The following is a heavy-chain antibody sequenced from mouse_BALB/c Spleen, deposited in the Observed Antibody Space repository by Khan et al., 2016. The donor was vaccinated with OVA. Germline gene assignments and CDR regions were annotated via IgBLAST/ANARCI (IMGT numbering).Heavy chain of an antibody. CDR2: ISYSGRT. Sequence: EVQLQESGPGLVKPSQSLSLTCTVTGYSITSDYAWNWIRQFPGNKLEWMGYISYSGRTSYNPSLKSRISITRDTSKNQLFLQLNSVTTEDTASYYSARSVTITAVVATDFDYWGQGTSLTVSS. V-gene: IGHV3-2*02. CDR1: GYSITSDYA. D-gene: IGHD1-1*01. CDR3: ARSVTITAVVATDFDY. J-gene: IGHJ2*02.